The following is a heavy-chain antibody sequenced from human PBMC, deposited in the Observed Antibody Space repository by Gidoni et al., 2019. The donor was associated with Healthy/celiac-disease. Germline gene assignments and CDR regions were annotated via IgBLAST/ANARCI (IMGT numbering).Heavy chain of an antibody. D-gene: IGHD6-19*01. J-gene: IGHJ1*01. CDR2: IYYSGST. Sequence: RSIYYSGSTYYNPSLKSRVTISVDTSKNQFSLKLSSVTAADTAVYYCAITIAVAGTYGYFQHWGQGTLVTVSS. CDR3: AITIAVAGTYGYFQH. V-gene: IGHV4-39*01.